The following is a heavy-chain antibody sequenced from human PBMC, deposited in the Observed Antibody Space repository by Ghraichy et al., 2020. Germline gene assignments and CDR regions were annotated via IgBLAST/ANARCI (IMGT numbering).Heavy chain of an antibody. V-gene: IGHV1-3*01. CDR1: GYTFTSYA. J-gene: IGHJ6*02. D-gene: IGHD1-1*01. Sequence: ASVKVSCKASGYTFTSYAMHWVRQAPGQRLEWMGWINAGGGYTKYSQKFQGRVTITRDTSASTAYMDLSSLRSEDTAVYYCAREGYRYAMDVWGQGTAVTVSS. CDR2: INAGGGYT. CDR3: AREGYRYAMDV.